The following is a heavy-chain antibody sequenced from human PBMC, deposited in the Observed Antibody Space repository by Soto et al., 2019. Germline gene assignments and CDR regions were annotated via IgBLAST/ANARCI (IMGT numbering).Heavy chain of an antibody. D-gene: IGHD2-15*01. Sequence: QVQLQESGPGLVKPSQTLSLTCTVSGGSISSGGYYWSWIRQHPGKGLEWIGYIYYSGSTYYNPSLKSRVTISVDTSKNQFSPKLSSVTAADTAVYYCARASGPCSGGSCYSSLPFDYWGQGTLVTVSS. CDR3: ARASGPCSGGSCYSSLPFDY. CDR2: IYYSGST. CDR1: GGSISSGGYY. V-gene: IGHV4-31*03. J-gene: IGHJ4*02.